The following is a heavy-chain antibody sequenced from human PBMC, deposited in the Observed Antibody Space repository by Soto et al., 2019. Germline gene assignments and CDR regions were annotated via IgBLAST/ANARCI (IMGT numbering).Heavy chain of an antibody. CDR3: ARDSWDYSKAWFDP. J-gene: IGHJ5*02. Sequence: SETLSLTCTVSGGSISSGDYYWSWIRQPPGKGLEWIGYFYYSGSTYCNPSLKSRVTISVDTSKNQFSLKLSSVTAADTAVYYCARDSWDYSKAWFDPWGQGTLVTVSS. V-gene: IGHV4-30-4*01. CDR2: FYYSGST. D-gene: IGHD4-4*01. CDR1: GGSISSGDYY.